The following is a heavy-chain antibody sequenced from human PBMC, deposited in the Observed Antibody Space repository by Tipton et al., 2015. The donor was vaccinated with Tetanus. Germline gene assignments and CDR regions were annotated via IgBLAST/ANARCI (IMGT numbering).Heavy chain of an antibody. J-gene: IGHJ4*02. Sequence: LRLSCAVYSGSLSGYFWSWIRQPPGKGLEWIGDINQSGSTNYNSPLRKRVTISLDTSKNQVSLRLTSVTAADTALYYCARRNRGNSWNYWGPGTLVTVSS. D-gene: IGHD4-23*01. CDR3: ARRNRGNSWNY. CDR1: SGSLSGYF. V-gene: IGHV4-34*01. CDR2: INQSGST.